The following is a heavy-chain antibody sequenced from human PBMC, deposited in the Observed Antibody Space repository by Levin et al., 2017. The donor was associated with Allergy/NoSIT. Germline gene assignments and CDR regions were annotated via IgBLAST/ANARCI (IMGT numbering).Heavy chain of an antibody. D-gene: IGHD3-9*01. J-gene: IGHJ4*02. Sequence: SETLSLTCTVSGDSISSGDYYWSWIRQPPGKGLEWIGHIYYSGSTYYNPSLKSRVTISVGTSKTQFSLKLSSVTAADTAMYYCARDTTFYDIFTGYSSTHVFDYWGQGTLVTVSS. V-gene: IGHV4-30-4*01. CDR2: IYYSGST. CDR1: GDSISSGDYY. CDR3: ARDTTFYDIFTGYSSTHVFDY.